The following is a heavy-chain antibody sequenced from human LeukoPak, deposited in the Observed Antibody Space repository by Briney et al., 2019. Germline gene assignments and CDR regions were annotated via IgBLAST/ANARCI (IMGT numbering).Heavy chain of an antibody. J-gene: IGHJ3*02. CDR2: ISGSGGNS. CDR1: GFIFSSYA. V-gene: IGHV3-23*01. CDR3: ARDLPDYGDHNDAFDI. Sequence: GGSLRLSCAASGFIFSSYAMSWVRQAPGKGLEWVSAISGSGGNSYYADSVKGRFTISRDNSENTLYLQMNSLRAEDSAVYYCARDLPDYGDHNDAFDIWGQGTMVTVSS. D-gene: IGHD4-17*01.